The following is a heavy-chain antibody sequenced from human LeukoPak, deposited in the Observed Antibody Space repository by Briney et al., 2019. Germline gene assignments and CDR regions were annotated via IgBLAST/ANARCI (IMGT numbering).Heavy chain of an antibody. D-gene: IGHD1-26*01. V-gene: IGHV3-7*01. CDR3: AREDRSYYGYFDY. J-gene: IGHJ4*02. CDR2: IKRDGSEK. Sequence: GGSLRLSCAASGFTFSSYWMSWVRQAPGKGLEWVANIKRDGSEKYYVDSVKGRFTISRDNAKNSLYLQMNSLRAEDTAVYYCAREDRSYYGYFDYWGQGTLVTVSS. CDR1: GFTFSSYW.